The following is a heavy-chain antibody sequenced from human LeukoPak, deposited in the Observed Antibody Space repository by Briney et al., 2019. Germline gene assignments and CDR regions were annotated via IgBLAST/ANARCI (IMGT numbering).Heavy chain of an antibody. Sequence: ASVKVSYKTSGYSFTDYYMHWVRQAPGQGLEWMGWINPNSGGTSSARKFQGRVTMTRDTSITTVYMEVRWLTSDDTAVYYCARADRLHGGPYLIGPWGQGTLVTVTS. V-gene: IGHV1-2*02. CDR3: ARADRLHGGPYLIGP. D-gene: IGHD2-21*01. J-gene: IGHJ5*02. CDR1: GYSFTDYY. CDR2: INPNSGGT.